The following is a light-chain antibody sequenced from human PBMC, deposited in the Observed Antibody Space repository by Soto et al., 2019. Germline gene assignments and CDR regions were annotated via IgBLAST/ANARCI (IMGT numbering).Light chain of an antibody. V-gene: IGKV3-20*01. J-gene: IGKJ2*01. CDR2: GAS. CDR1: ETLNSGY. CDR3: QQYGSAPYT. Sequence: EIVLTQSPGTLSLSPGERATLFCRISETLNSGYLAWYQQKPGQAPRLLIYGASRRATGIPVRFSGGGSGTDFTRTITRLEPEDFGVYYWQQYGSAPYTFGQETKLEIK.